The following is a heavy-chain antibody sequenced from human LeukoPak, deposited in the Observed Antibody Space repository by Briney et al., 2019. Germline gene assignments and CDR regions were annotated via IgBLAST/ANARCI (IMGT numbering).Heavy chain of an antibody. V-gene: IGHV4-59*01. CDR2: IYYSGST. Sequence: PSETLSLTCAVSGGSMRDYYWSWIRQPPGKGLEWIGNIYYSGSTNYNPSLKSRVTISVDTSKNQFSLKVRSVTAANTAVYYCAIGFGYYDVLTAFWGQGTLVTVSS. CDR3: AIGFGYYDVLTAF. CDR1: GGSMRDYY. J-gene: IGHJ4*02. D-gene: IGHD3-9*01.